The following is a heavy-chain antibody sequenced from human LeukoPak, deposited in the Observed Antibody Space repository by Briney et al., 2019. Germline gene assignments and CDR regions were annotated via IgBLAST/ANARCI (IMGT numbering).Heavy chain of an antibody. CDR3: ARDLKAAAATGSYYYGMDV. CDR1: GFTFSTYS. CDR2: ISSTSTYI. V-gene: IGHV3-21*01. Sequence: LGGSLRLSCAASGFTFSTYSMNWVRQVPGRGLEWVSSISSTSTYIYYADSVKGRVTISRDNAKNSLYLQMNSLRAEDTAVYYCARDLKAAAATGSYYYGMDVWGKGTTVTVSS. J-gene: IGHJ6*04. D-gene: IGHD6-13*01.